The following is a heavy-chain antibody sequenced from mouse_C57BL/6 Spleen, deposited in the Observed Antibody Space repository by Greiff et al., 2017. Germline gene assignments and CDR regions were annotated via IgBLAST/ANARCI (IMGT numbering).Heavy chain of an antibody. V-gene: IGHV1-5*01. D-gene: IGHD1-1*01. CDR1: GYTFTSYW. CDR3: TREEDYGSLDY. J-gene: IGHJ2*01. CDR2: IYPGNSET. Sequence: VQLQQSGTVLARPGASVKMSCKTSGYTFTSYWMHWVKQRPGQGLEWIGAIYPGNSETSYNPKFQGKAKLTAVTSASTAYMELSSLTNEDSAVYYWTREEDYGSLDYWGQGTTLTVSS.